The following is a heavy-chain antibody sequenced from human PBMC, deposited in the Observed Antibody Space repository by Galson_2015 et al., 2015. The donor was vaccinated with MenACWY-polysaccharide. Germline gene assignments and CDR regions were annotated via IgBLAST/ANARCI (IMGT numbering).Heavy chain of an antibody. Sequence: SLRLSCAASGFPFSDSWMTWIRQAPGKGLEWVATIKQSGSEKYYVDSVEGRFTVSRDNAKNSLYLQMNSLRAEDTAVYYCARARSWSGYFAFDFWGQGKMVTVSS. CDR3: ARARSWSGYFAFDF. J-gene: IGHJ3*01. V-gene: IGHV3-7*01. CDR1: GFPFSDSW. D-gene: IGHD3-3*01. CDR2: IKQSGSEK.